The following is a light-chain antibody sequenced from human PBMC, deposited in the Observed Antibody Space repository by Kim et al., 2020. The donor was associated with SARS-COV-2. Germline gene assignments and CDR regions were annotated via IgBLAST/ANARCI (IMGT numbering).Light chain of an antibody. V-gene: IGLV3-19*01. CDR1: SLRSYY. J-gene: IGLJ2*01. Sequence: ALGQTVRITCQGASLRSYYATWYQQKPGQAPILVIYGKNNRPSGIPDRFSGSSSGNTASFTITGTQAGDEADYYCNSRDSNDNVVFGGGTQLTVL. CDR3: NSRDSNDNVV. CDR2: GKN.